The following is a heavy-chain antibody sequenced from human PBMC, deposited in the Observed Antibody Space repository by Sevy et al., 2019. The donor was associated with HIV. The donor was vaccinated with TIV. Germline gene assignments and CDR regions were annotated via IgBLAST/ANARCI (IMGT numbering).Heavy chain of an antibody. D-gene: IGHD4-17*01. J-gene: IGHJ4*02. CDR3: ARDLPPSATTVAHFDC. Sequence: GGSLRLSCAASGFSFSSYEMNWVRQAPGKGLEWLSYISNSGSSVYYSDSVRGRFTISRDNARNSLYLQMNNLRAEDTAVYYCARDLPPSATTVAHFDCWGQGTLVTVSS. CDR2: ISNSGSSV. CDR1: GFSFSSYE. V-gene: IGHV3-48*03.